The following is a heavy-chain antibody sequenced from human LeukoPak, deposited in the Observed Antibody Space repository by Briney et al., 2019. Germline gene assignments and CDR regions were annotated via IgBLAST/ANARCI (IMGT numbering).Heavy chain of an antibody. Sequence: SQTLSLTCAISGDSVSSSSGVWNWVRQSPSRGLEWLGRTYYASKWYIDYAESLKSRMGVNPDTSKNQVSLQLNSVSLEDTAVYYCLRGYHRSGFDVWGQGTTVIVSS. CDR2: TYYASKWYI. V-gene: IGHV6-1*01. CDR3: LRGYHRSGFDV. D-gene: IGHD1-14*01. CDR1: GDSVSSSSGV. J-gene: IGHJ6*02.